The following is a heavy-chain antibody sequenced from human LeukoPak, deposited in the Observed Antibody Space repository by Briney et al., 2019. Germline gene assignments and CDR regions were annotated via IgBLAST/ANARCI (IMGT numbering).Heavy chain of an antibody. V-gene: IGHV1-18*01. CDR2: ISTDNGNT. J-gene: IGHJ5*02. D-gene: IGHD2-15*01. CDR3: ATGIVLVGRLHARKSWFDP. Sequence: ASVKVSCKASGYTLTHYGIGWVRQAPGQGLEWMGWISTDNGNTYYAQKFQGRVTMTEDTSTDTAYMELSSLRSEDTAVYYCATGIVLVGRLHARKSWFDPWGQGTLVTVSS. CDR1: GYTLTHYG.